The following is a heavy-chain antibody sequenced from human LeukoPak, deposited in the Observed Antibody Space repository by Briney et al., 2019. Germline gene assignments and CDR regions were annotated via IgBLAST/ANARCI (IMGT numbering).Heavy chain of an antibody. CDR3: AKDLGGYYYGMDV. V-gene: IGHV3-23*01. D-gene: IGHD3-16*01. CDR1: GFTFSSYA. J-gene: IGHJ6*02. Sequence: GGSLRLSCAVSGFTFSSYAMSWVRQAPGKGLEWVSAISGSGGSTYYADSVKGRFTISRDNSKNTLYLQMNSLRAEDTAVYYCAKDLGGYYYGMDVWGQGTTVTVSS. CDR2: ISGSGGST.